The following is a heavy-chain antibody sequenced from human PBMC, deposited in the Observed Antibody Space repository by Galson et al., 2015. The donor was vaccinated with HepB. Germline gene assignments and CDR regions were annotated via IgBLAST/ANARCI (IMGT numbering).Heavy chain of an antibody. CDR1: GYSFTSYW. V-gene: IGHV5-51*01. D-gene: IGHD1-20*01. Sequence: QSGAEVKEPGESLKISCQGSGYSFTSYWIGWMRQMPGQGLEWMGIIYPGDSDTRYSPSFQGQVTISADKSISTAYLQWNSLKTSDTAMYYCARRAYNWNFDSWGQGTLVTVSS. CDR2: IYPGDSDT. CDR3: ARRAYNWNFDS. J-gene: IGHJ4*02.